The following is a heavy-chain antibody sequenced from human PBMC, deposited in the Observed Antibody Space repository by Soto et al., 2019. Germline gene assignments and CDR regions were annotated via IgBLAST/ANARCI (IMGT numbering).Heavy chain of an antibody. CDR1: GYSFSKFG. J-gene: IGHJ6*02. V-gene: IGHV1-18*04. Sequence: QVVLVQSGAEVKSLGATVKVSCQASGYSFSKFGISWVRQAPGRGLEWVGWINNYTGHTNFAQKFKGRVTLTRDSSATTACAELSCLTPDDSASSWRARAERMLPYYPSAMDVWAQGTA. CDR2: INNYTGHT. CDR3: ARAERMLPYYPSAMDV. D-gene: IGHD1-1*01.